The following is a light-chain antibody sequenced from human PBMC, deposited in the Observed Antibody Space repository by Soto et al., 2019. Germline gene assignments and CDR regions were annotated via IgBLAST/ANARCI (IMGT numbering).Light chain of an antibody. Sequence: QSALTQPASVSGSPGQSITISCTGTSSDVGNYNYVSWYQQHPGKAPQLMIFQVSNRASGVSNRFSGSKSGDTASLTISGLQAEDEAEYYCSSYTTSSTLYVFGTGTKVTVL. CDR2: QVS. V-gene: IGLV2-14*01. J-gene: IGLJ1*01. CDR1: SSDVGNYNY. CDR3: SSYTTSSTLYV.